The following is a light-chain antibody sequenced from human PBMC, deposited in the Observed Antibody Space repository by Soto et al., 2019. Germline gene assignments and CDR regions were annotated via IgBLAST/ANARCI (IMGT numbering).Light chain of an antibody. CDR3: QQYDSFPRT. CDR2: HSS. Sequence: DILMTQSPSSLSPSVGDRVTITCQASQDISKYLSWYQQKPGKAPKLLIYHSSNLETGVPSRFSGSASGTHFTFTISSLQPEDIATYFCQQYDSFPRTFGQGTKLDLK. CDR1: QDISKY. V-gene: IGKV1-33*01. J-gene: IGKJ2*01.